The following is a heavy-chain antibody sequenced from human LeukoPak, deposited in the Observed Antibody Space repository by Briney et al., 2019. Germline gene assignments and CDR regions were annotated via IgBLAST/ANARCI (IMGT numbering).Heavy chain of an antibody. CDR1: GFTFSSYG. V-gene: IGHV3-30*02. Sequence: GGSLRLSCAASGFTFSSYGMHWVRQAPGKGLEWVAFIRYDGSNKYYADSVKGRFTISRDNSKNTLYLQMNSLRAEDTAVYYCARDRGGWSKRIFDYWGQGTLVTVSS. J-gene: IGHJ4*02. CDR2: IRYDGSNK. CDR3: ARDRGGWSKRIFDY. D-gene: IGHD6-19*01.